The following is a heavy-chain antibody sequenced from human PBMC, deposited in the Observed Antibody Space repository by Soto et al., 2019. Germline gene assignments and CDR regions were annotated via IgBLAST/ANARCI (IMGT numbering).Heavy chain of an antibody. CDR1: GFSLTGSGVG. D-gene: IGHD3-3*01. Sequence: QITLKESGPTLVKPTQTLTLTCTFSGFSLTGSGVGVSWIRQPPGKALEWLALIYWDDDKRYSPSLKSRLTITKDTSKNQVALTMTNMDPVDTATYYCARFLWSDTSLYYFDYWGQGTLVTVSS. J-gene: IGHJ4*02. CDR2: IYWDDDK. V-gene: IGHV2-5*02. CDR3: ARFLWSDTSLYYFDY.